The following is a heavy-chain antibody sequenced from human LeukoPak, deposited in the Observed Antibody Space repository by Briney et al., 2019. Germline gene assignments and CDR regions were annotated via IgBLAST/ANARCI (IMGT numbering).Heavy chain of an antibody. Sequence: SETLSLTCGISGTSLIYYYWSWSRQTPGKGLEWIGEVNHSGYTNMNPSLKSRVTNSVYTSKNKFSLMMTSVPAADSAVYFCARITTGHDYWGQGILVTVSS. V-gene: IGHV4-34*01. D-gene: IGHD4-17*01. J-gene: IGHJ4*02. CDR1: GTSLIYYY. CDR3: ARITTGHDY. CDR2: VNHSGYT.